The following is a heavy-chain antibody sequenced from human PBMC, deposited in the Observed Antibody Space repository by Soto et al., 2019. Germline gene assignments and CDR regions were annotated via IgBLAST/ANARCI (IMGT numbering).Heavy chain of an antibody. V-gene: IGHV4-59*12. D-gene: IGHD2-15*01. Sequence: SETLSLTCTVSGGSISSYCWSWIRQPPGKGLEWIGYIYYSGSTNYNPSLKSRVTISVDTSKNQFSLKLSSVTAADTAVYYCARGRISVVVVVAAPKGWFDPWGQGTLVTVSS. J-gene: IGHJ5*02. CDR1: GGSISSYC. CDR3: ARGRISVVVVVAAPKGWFDP. CDR2: IYYSGST.